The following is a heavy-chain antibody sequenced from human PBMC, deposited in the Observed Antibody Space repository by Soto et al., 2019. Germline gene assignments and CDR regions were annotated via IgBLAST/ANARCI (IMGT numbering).Heavy chain of an antibody. CDR2: FDPEDGET. CDR1: GYTLTELS. V-gene: IGHV1-24*01. D-gene: IGHD5-18*01. J-gene: IGHJ4*02. CDR3: ARVGRRGYSYGFGDYPLGTLDY. Sequence: ASVKVSCKVSGYTLTELSMHWVRQAPGKGLEWMGGFDPEDGETIYAQKFQGRVTMTEDTSTDTAYMELSSLRSEDTAVYYCARVGRRGYSYGFGDYPLGTLDYWGQGTLVTVSS.